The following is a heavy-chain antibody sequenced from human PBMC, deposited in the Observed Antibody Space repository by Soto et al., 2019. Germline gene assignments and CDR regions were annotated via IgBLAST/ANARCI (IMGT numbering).Heavy chain of an antibody. CDR3: ARDGCISTSCYRDNFDY. J-gene: IGHJ4*02. CDR2: ISYDGSNK. D-gene: IGHD2-2*02. Sequence: GGSLRLSCAASGFTFSSYGMHWVRQAPGKGLEWVAVISYDGSNKYYADSVKGRFTISRDNSKNTLYLQMNSLRAEDTAVYYCARDGCISTSCYRDNFDYWGQGTLVTVSS. V-gene: IGHV3-30-3*01. CDR1: GFTFSSYG.